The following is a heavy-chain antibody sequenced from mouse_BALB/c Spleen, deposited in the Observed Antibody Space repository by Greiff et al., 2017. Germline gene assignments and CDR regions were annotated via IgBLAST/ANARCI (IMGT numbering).Heavy chain of an antibody. D-gene: IGHD2-4*01. CDR3: ARSSYDYHFDY. J-gene: IGHJ2*01. CDR2: ISYSGST. V-gene: IGHV3-2*02. CDR1: GYSITSDYA. Sequence: EVKLQESGPGLVKPSQSLSLTCTVTGYSITSDYAWNWIRQFPGNKLEWMGYISYSGSTSYNPSLKSRISITRDTSKNQFFLQLNSVTTEDTATYYCARSSYDYHFDYWGQGTTLTVSS.